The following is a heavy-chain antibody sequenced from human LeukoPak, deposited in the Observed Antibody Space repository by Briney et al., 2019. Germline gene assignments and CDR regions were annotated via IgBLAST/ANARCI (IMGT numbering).Heavy chain of an antibody. J-gene: IGHJ4*02. CDR1: GYTFTGYY. Sequence: AASVKVSCKASGYTFTGYYMHWVRQAPGQGLEWMGWINPNSGGTNYAQKLQGRVTMTTDTSTSTAYMELRSLRSDDTAVYYCARVFSSYYDSSGSFDYWGQGTLVTVSS. CDR3: ARVFSSYYDSSGSFDY. CDR2: INPNSGGT. V-gene: IGHV1-2*02. D-gene: IGHD3-22*01.